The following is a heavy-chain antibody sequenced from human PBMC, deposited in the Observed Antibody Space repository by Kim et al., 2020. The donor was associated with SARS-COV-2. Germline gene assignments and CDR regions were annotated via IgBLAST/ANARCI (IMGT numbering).Heavy chain of an antibody. CDR3: ARDMEEYRDYYYYYYMDV. CDR1: RFTFSSYA. Sequence: GGSLRLSCAASRFTFSSYAMHWVRQAPGKGLEWVAVISYDGSNKYYADSVKGRFTISRDNSKNTLYLQMNSPRAEDTAVYYCARDMEEYRDYYYYYYMDVWGNGTTVTVSS. D-gene: IGHD3-16*01. J-gene: IGHJ6*03. CDR2: ISYDGSNK. V-gene: IGHV3-30-3*01.